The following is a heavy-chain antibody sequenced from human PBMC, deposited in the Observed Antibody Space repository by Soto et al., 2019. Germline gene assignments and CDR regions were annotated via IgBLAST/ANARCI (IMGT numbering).Heavy chain of an antibody. Sequence: ASVKVSCKASGYTFTSYGISWVRQAPGQGLEWMGWISAYNGNTNYAQKFQGRVTITRDTSASTAYMELSSLRSEDTAVYYCARGRYSGYDYGYWGQGTLVTVSS. CDR1: GYTFTSYG. V-gene: IGHV1-18*01. J-gene: IGHJ4*02. CDR3: ARGRYSGYDYGY. CDR2: ISAYNGNT. D-gene: IGHD5-12*01.